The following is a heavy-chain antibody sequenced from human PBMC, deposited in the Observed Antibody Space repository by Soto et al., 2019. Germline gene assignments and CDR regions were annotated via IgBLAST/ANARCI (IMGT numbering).Heavy chain of an antibody. CDR1: GFSFSIYT. Sequence: EVQLVESGGGLVEPGGSLRLSCAASGFSFSIYTMNCVRQAPGKGLEWVSSITGTGTHIYHADSLKGRFTISRDNAKNSLYLQMNSLRAEDTAVYYCARDRGGSYSDYWGQGTLVTVSS. D-gene: IGHD1-26*01. CDR2: ITGTGTHI. V-gene: IGHV3-21*01. CDR3: ARDRGGSYSDY. J-gene: IGHJ4*02.